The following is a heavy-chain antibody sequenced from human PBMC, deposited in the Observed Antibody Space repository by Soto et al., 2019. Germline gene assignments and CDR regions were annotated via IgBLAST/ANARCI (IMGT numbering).Heavy chain of an antibody. J-gene: IGHJ4*02. CDR2: INHSGST. CDR3: ARGSDQVVVAATRDFDY. D-gene: IGHD2-15*01. CDR1: GGSFSGYY. Sequence: SETLSLTCAVYGGSFSGYYWSWIRQPPGKGLEWIGEINHSGSTNYNPSLKSRVTISVDTSKNQFSLKLSSVTAADTAVYYCARGSDQVVVAATRDFDYWGQGTLVTVAS. V-gene: IGHV4-34*01.